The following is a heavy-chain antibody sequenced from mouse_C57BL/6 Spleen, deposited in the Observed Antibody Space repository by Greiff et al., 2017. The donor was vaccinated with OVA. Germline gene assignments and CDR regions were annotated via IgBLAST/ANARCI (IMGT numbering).Heavy chain of an antibody. J-gene: IGHJ2*01. D-gene: IGHD3-2*02. CDR2: IHPNSGST. Sequence: QVQLQQPGAELVKPGASVKLSCKASGYTFTSYWMHWVKQRPGQGLEWIGMIHPNSGSTNYNEKFKSKATLTVDKSSSTAYMQLSSLTSEDSAVYYCARGGSSGTGYFDYWGQGTTLTVSS. V-gene: IGHV1-64*01. CDR1: GYTFTSYW. CDR3: ARGGSSGTGYFDY.